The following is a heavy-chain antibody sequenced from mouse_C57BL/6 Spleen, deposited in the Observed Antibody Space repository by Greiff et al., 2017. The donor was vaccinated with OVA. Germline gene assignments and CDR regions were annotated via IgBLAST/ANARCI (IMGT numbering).Heavy chain of an antibody. D-gene: IGHD1-1*01. CDR3: AREAITTVGATPAWFAY. Sequence: QVQLQQPGAELVKPGASVKLSCKASGYTFTSYWMHWVKQRPGRGLEWIGRIDPNSGGTKYNEKFKSKATLTVDKPSSTAYMQLSSLTSEDSAVYYCAREAITTVGATPAWFAYWGQGTLVTVSA. V-gene: IGHV1-72*01. CDR1: GYTFTSYW. J-gene: IGHJ3*01. CDR2: IDPNSGGT.